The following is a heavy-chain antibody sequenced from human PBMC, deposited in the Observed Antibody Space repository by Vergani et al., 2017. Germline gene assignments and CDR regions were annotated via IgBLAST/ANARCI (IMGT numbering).Heavy chain of an antibody. J-gene: IGHJ3*02. Sequence: EVQLVESGGGLVQPGGSLRLSCAASGFTFSSYAMHWVRQAPGKGLEYVSAISSNGGSTYYANSVKGRFTISRDNSKNSLYLQMNSLRAEDTAVYYCARASVTDAFDIWGQGTMVTVSS. D-gene: IGHD6-6*01. CDR2: ISSNGGST. CDR1: GFTFSSYA. CDR3: ARASVTDAFDI. V-gene: IGHV3-64*01.